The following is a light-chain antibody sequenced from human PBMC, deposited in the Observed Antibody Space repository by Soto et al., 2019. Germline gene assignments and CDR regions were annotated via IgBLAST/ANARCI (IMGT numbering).Light chain of an antibody. CDR2: AAS. CDR1: QSVSSSY. Sequence: EIVLTQSPGTLSLSPGERPTLSCRSSQSVSSSYLAWYQQKPGQAPRLLIYAASTRATGVPARFSGSGSGTEFTLTISSLQSEDVALYYCQQYVNWQWTFGQGTKVDIK. CDR3: QQYVNWQWT. J-gene: IGKJ1*01. V-gene: IGKV3-15*01.